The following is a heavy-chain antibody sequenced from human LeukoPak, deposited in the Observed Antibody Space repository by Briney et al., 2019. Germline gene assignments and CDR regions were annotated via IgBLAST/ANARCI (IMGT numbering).Heavy chain of an antibody. J-gene: IGHJ3*01. CDR1: GFSFSSYG. V-gene: IGHV3-30*18. Sequence: GGPLRLSCAASGFSFSSYGMHWVRQAPGKGLEWVAVISYDGSNKFYADSVKGRFTISRDNSKNTLYLQMNSLRAEDTAVYYCAKLGYSSGWYDFQIDAFDFWGQGTMVTVSS. CDR3: AKLGYSSGWYDFQIDAFDF. CDR2: ISYDGSNK. D-gene: IGHD6-19*01.